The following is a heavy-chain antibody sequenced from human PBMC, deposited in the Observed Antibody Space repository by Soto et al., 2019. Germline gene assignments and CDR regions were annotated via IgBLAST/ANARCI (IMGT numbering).Heavy chain of an antibody. Sequence: EVPLVESGGGLIQPGGSLRLSCAASGFTFSSHSINWVRQAPGKGLEWVSYISGSGATKYYADSVKGRSTISRDNARNSLYLQMSSLSDEDTAVYYCARAIRGFSYVVDYWGQGTLVTVSS. CDR3: ARAIRGFSYVVDY. CDR1: GFTFSSHS. CDR2: ISGSGATK. D-gene: IGHD5-18*01. V-gene: IGHV3-48*02. J-gene: IGHJ4*02.